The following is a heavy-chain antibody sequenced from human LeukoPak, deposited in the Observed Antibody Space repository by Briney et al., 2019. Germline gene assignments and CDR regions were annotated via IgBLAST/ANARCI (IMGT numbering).Heavy chain of an antibody. Sequence: GGSLRLSCAASRFTFTTYAMSWVRRAPGKGLEWLSTISNSGDNTYYADSVKGRFTISRDNSKNTLYMQMNSLRADDTAVYYCAKSHSVGYRGYFDSWGQGALVTVSS. CDR3: AKSHSVGYRGYFDS. V-gene: IGHV3-23*01. D-gene: IGHD5-18*01. J-gene: IGHJ4*02. CDR2: ISNSGDNT. CDR1: RFTFTTYA.